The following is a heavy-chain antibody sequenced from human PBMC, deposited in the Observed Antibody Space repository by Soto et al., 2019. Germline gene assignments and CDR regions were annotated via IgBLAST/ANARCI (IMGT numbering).Heavy chain of an antibody. J-gene: IGHJ6*02. CDR1: GFTFSSYS. CDR2: ISSSSSYI. D-gene: IGHD4-4*01. CDR3: ARVGHITTVTQRRTYGMDV. Sequence: EVQLVESGGGLVKPGGSLRLSCAASGFTFSSYSMNWVRQAPGKGLEWVSSISSSSSYIYYADSVKGRFTISRDNAKNSLYLQMSSLGAEDTVVYYCARVGHITTVTQRRTYGMDVWGQGTTVTVSS. V-gene: IGHV3-21*01.